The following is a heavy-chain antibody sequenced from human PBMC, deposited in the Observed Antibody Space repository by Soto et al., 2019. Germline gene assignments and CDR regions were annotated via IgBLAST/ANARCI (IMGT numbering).Heavy chain of an antibody. CDR3: ARRIQHYYGMDV. J-gene: IGHJ6*02. CDR1: GGSISSYY. CDR2: IYYSGST. D-gene: IGHD5-18*01. V-gene: IGHV4-59*01. Sequence: QVQLQESGPGLVKPSETLSLTCTVSGGSISSYYWSWIRQPPGKGLEWIGYIYYSGSTNYNHSLNSRVTISVDTSKNHFSLKLISVTAADTAVYYCARRIQHYYGMDVWGQGTTVTVSS.